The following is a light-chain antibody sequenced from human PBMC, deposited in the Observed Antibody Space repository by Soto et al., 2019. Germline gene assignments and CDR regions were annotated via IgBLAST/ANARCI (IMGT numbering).Light chain of an antibody. J-gene: IGKJ4*01. V-gene: IGKV3-11*01. CDR3: QQRSNWPLT. CDR1: QSVSYY. Sequence: EIVLTQSPATLSLSPGERATLSCRASQSVSYYLAWSQQKPGQAPRLLIYDASNKATGIPARFSGTGSGTDFTLTISSLEPEDFAVYYCQQRSNWPLTFGGGTKVEIK. CDR2: DAS.